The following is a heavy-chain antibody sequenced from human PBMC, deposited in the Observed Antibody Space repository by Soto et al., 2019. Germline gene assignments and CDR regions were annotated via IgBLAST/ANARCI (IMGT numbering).Heavy chain of an antibody. V-gene: IGHV4-34*01. CDR3: ARGLNGYSSSWYSSPSWFDP. D-gene: IGHD6-13*01. J-gene: IGHJ5*02. Sequence: SETLCVTCAFYVGSFSGYYWSWIRQPPGKGLDWIGEINHSGSTNYNPSLKSRVTISVDTSKNQFSLKLSSVTAADTAVYYCARGLNGYSSSWYSSPSWFDPWGQGTLVTV. CDR2: INHSGST. CDR1: VGSFSGYY.